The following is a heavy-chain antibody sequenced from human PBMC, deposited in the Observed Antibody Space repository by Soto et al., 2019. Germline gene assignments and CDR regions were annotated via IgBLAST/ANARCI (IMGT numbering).Heavy chain of an antibody. J-gene: IGHJ4*02. CDR1: GDTFTFYS. CDR2: INPILSMS. D-gene: IGHD2-15*01. V-gene: IGHV1-69*02. CDR3: ASSFVSEYRALDY. Sequence: QVQLVQSGAEVKKPGSSVRVSCKASGDTFTFYSINWVRQAPGLGLEWMGRINPILSMSNYAQRFQGRVTRPANKSPSTANWGRSALRSKDRAMFYVASSFVSEYRALDYWGREPWSPSP.